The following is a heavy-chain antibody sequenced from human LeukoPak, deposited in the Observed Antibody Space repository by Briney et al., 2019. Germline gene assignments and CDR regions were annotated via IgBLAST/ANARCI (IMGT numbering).Heavy chain of an antibody. Sequence: SETLSLTCTVSGGSISSSSYYWGWIRQPPGKGLEWIGSIYYNGPTYYNPSLKSRVTISVDTSKNQFSLKLSSVTAADTAVYYCARAAGYSSSSPYYYYYYMDVWGKGTTVTVSS. CDR2: IYYNGPT. V-gene: IGHV4-39*01. D-gene: IGHD6-6*01. J-gene: IGHJ6*03. CDR3: ARAAGYSSSSPYYYYYYMDV. CDR1: GGSISSSSYY.